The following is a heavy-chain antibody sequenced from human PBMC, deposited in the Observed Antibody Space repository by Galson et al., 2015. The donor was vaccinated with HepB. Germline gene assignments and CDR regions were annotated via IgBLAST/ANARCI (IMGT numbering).Heavy chain of an antibody. Sequence: SETLSLTCAVYGGSFSGYYWSWIRQPPGKGLEWIGEINHSGSTNYNPSLKSRVTISVDTSKNQFSLKLSSVTAADAAVYYCVLSSGWYFDYWGQGTLVTVSS. CDR1: GGSFSGYY. CDR3: VLSSGWYFDY. V-gene: IGHV4-34*01. J-gene: IGHJ4*02. CDR2: INHSGST. D-gene: IGHD6-19*01.